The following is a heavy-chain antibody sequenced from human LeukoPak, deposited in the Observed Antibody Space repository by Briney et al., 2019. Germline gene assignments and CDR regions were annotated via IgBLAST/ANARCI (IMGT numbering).Heavy chain of an antibody. CDR1: GFTVSNNY. D-gene: IGHD5-18*01. V-gene: IGHV3-66*01. CDR2: IYTDGKT. Sequence: GGSLSLSCAASGFTVSNNYMSWDRQAPGKGLEWVSVIYTDGKTYYADSVKGRFTISRDNSKDTLYLQMNSLTTEDTSLHYCTTSPLCTTYSYTWEHDYWGQGTLVTVSS. J-gene: IGHJ4*02. CDR3: TTSPLCTTYSYTWEHDY.